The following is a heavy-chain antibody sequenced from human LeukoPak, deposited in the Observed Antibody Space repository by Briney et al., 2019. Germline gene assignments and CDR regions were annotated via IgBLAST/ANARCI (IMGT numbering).Heavy chain of an antibody. CDR1: GGSISSHY. Sequence: SETLSLTCTVSGGSISSHYWSWIRQPPGKGLECIGYIHYSGSTNYNPSLKSRLTISVDTSKTQFSLKLTSVTAADTAVYYCARYCASDTCYNGGFDPWGQGTLVTVSP. V-gene: IGHV4-59*11. D-gene: IGHD2-21*02. CDR3: ARYCASDTCYNGGFDP. CDR2: IHYSGST. J-gene: IGHJ5*02.